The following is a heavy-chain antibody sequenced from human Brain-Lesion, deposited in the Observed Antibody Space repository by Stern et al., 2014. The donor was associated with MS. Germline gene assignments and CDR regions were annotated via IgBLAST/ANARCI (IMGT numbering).Heavy chain of an antibody. CDR2: IDYTASA. J-gene: IGHJ4*02. Sequence: QVQLVESGPGLVKPSQTLPLTCTVSGVSINSGGFYWICLSQYPGQGLEWIGYIDYTASAYYDPSLKSRLSMSIDTSKNQFSLNLNSVTAADTAVYYCARGARYSDSSGYYFYFDYWGQGTLVTVSS. V-gene: IGHV4-31*03. CDR3: ARGARYSDSSGYYFYFDY. D-gene: IGHD3-22*01. CDR1: GVSINSGGFY.